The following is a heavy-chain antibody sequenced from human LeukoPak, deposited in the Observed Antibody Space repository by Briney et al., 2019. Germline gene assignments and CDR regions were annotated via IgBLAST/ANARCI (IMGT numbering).Heavy chain of an antibody. CDR1: GFTFSGSA. CDR2: IRSKANSYAT. V-gene: IGHV3-73*01. J-gene: IGHJ6*03. CDR3: TRHVERSYGHRYYYYYYMDV. Sequence: PGGSLRLSCAASGFTFSGSAMHWVRQASGKGLEWVGRIRSKANSYATAYAASVKGRFTISRDDSKNTAYLQMNSLKTEDTAVYYCTRHVERSYGHRYYYYYYMDVWGKGTTVTVSS. D-gene: IGHD5-18*01.